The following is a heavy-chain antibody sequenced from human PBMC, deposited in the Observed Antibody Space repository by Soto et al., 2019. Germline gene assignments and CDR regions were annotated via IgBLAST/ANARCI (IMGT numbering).Heavy chain of an antibody. D-gene: IGHD6-19*01. Sequence: QVQLVESGGGVVQPGRSLRLSCAASGFTFSSYGMHWVRQAPGKGLEWVAVIWYDGSNKYYADSVKGRFTISRDNSKNTLYLQMNRLRAEDTAVYYCARESSGFDYWGQGTLLTVSS. V-gene: IGHV3-33*01. CDR1: GFTFSSYG. CDR2: IWYDGSNK. CDR3: ARESSGFDY. J-gene: IGHJ4*02.